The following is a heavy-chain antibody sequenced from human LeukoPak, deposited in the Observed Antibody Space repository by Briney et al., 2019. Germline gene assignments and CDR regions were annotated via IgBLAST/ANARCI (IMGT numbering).Heavy chain of an antibody. J-gene: IGHJ4*02. CDR2: IGGVASNT. CDR1: GFTLSAFW. Sequence: GGSLRLSCAASGFTLSAFWMSWVRQAPGKGLEWVSTIGGVASNTYYADSVKGRFTISRDNSKNMLDLQMNGLRAEDTAMYYCAKTSGSYSNFDWGGQGILVTVSS. D-gene: IGHD3-22*01. V-gene: IGHV3-23*01. CDR3: AKTSGSYSNFDW.